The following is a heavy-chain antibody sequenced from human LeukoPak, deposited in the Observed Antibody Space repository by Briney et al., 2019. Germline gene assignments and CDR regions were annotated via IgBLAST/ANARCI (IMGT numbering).Heavy chain of an antibody. V-gene: IGHV3-53*05. CDR2: IYSGGST. Sequence: GGSLRLSCAASGFTVSSNYMSWVRQAPGKGLEWVSVIYSGGSTYYADSVKGRFTISRDNAKNSLFLQMNSLRAEDTALYYCAKDASSSSWFTFQHWGQGTLVTVSS. J-gene: IGHJ1*01. CDR3: AKDASSSSWFTFQH. D-gene: IGHD6-13*01. CDR1: GFTVSSNY.